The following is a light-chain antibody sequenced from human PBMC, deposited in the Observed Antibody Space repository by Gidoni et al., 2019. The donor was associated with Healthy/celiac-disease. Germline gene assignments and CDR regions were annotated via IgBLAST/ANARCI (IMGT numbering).Light chain of an antibody. CDR2: GAS. V-gene: IGKV3D-15*01. CDR3: QQYNNWPPLT. Sequence: EIVMTQSPATLSVSPGERATLSCRASQRVASNLAWYQQKPGLAPRLLIYGASTRATGIPARFSGSGSETEFTLTISSLQSEDFAVYYCQQYNNWPPLTFXGXTKVEIK. J-gene: IGKJ4*01. CDR1: QRVASN.